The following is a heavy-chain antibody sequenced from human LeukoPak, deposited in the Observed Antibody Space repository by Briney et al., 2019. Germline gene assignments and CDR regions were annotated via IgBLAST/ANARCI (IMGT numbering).Heavy chain of an antibody. J-gene: IGHJ4*02. Sequence: SETLSLTCTVSDDSISSSSYYWGWVRQPPGKGLEWIGSVYYFGDTYYSPSLESRVTISIDTSKNQFFLKLSSVTAADTAVYYCARHHNIVIVPTARGFDYWGQGTLVTVSS. V-gene: IGHV4-39*01. CDR3: ARHHNIVIVPTARGFDY. D-gene: IGHD2-2*01. CDR1: DDSISSSSYY. CDR2: VYYFGDT.